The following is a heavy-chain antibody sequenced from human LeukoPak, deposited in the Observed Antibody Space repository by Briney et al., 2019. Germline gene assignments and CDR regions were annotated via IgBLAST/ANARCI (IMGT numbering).Heavy chain of an antibody. Sequence: PSETLSLTCTVPGGSISSYYWSWIRQPPGKGLEWIGRIYTSGSTNYNPSPKSRVTISVDTSKNQFSLKLSSVTAADTAVYYCARYGAKGGYPNPFDYWGQGTLVTVSS. CDR1: GGSISSYY. J-gene: IGHJ4*02. D-gene: IGHD5-18*01. CDR2: IYTSGST. CDR3: ARYGAKGGYPNPFDY. V-gene: IGHV4-4*08.